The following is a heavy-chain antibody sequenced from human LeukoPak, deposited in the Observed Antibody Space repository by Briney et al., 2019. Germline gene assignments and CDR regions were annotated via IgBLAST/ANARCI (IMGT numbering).Heavy chain of an antibody. CDR2: INAGTGNR. D-gene: IGHD6-13*01. CDR1: GYTFTSYG. CDR3: ARAPRDSSSWYVY. Sequence: ASVKVSCKASGYTFTSYGISWVRQAPGQRLEWMGWINAGTGNRKYSQKFQDRVTITSDTSASTAYMEMSSLRSEDTAVYYCARAPRDSSSWYVYWGQGTLDTVSS. J-gene: IGHJ4*02. V-gene: IGHV1-3*01.